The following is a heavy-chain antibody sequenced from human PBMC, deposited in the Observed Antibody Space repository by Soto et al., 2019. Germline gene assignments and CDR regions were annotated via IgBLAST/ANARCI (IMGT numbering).Heavy chain of an antibody. V-gene: IGHV3-23*01. D-gene: IGHD6-19*01. CDR2: ISGSGGST. CDR1: GGSISSGGYY. Sequence: ETLSLTCTVSGGSISSGGYYWSWVRQAPGKGLEWVSAISGSGGSTYYADSVKGRFTISRDNSKNTLYLQMNSLRAEDTAVYYCAKRGWQKAFDIWGQGTMVTVSS. J-gene: IGHJ3*02. CDR3: AKRGWQKAFDI.